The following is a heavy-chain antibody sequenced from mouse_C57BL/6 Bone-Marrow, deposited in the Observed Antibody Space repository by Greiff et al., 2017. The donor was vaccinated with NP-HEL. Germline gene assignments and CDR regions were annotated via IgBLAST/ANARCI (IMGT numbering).Heavy chain of an antibody. J-gene: IGHJ3*01. CDR1: GFTFSSYA. CDR2: ISDGGSYT. CDR3: ARDVYYGSSLFAY. V-gene: IGHV5-4*01. Sequence: EVHLVESGGGLVKPGGSLKLSCAASGFTFSSYAMSWVRQTPEKRLEWVATISDGGSYTYYPDNVKGRFTISRDNAKNNLYLQMSHLKSEDTAMYYCARDVYYGSSLFAYWGQGTLVTVSA. D-gene: IGHD1-1*01.